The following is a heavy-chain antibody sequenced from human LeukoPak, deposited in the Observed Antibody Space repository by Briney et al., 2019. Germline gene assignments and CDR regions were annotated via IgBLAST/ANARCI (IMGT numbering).Heavy chain of an antibody. CDR3: AREGRFRLTNTDGARFWNGPPGHYYYMDV. J-gene: IGHJ6*03. V-gene: IGHV4-34*01. Sequence: SETLSLTCAVYGGSLSGYYWSWIRQPPGKGLEWIGEINHSGSTNYNPSLKSRVTISVDTSKNQFSLKLSSVTAADTAVYYCAREGRFRLTNTDGARFWNGPPGHYYYMDVWGKGTTVTVSS. D-gene: IGHD1-1*01. CDR1: GGSLSGYY. CDR2: INHSGST.